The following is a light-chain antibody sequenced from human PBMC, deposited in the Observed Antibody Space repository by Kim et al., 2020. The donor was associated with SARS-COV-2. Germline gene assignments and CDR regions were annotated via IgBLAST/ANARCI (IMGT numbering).Light chain of an antibody. CDR2: KAS. V-gene: IGKV1-5*03. Sequence: SVGDGVSSTCRASQNINNWVAWYQHKPGEATKLLIYKASTLETGVPSRFSGSGSGTEFTLTINSLQPDDFATYYCHKYNNYFRTFGQGTKVDIK. CDR1: QNINNW. CDR3: HKYNNYFRT. J-gene: IGKJ1*01.